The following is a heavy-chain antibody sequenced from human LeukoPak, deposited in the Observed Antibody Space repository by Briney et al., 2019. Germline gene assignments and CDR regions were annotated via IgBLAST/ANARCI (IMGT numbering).Heavy chain of an antibody. Sequence: SETLSLTCAVYGGSFSGYYWSWIRQPPGKGLEWIGEINHSGSTNYNPSLKSRVTISVDTSKNQFSLKLSSVTAADTAVYYCARGFRLPRNWPMVRGVLDYWGQGTLVTVSS. J-gene: IGHJ4*02. D-gene: IGHD3-10*01. V-gene: IGHV4-34*01. CDR3: ARGFRLPRNWPMVRGVLDY. CDR2: INHSGST. CDR1: GGSFSGYY.